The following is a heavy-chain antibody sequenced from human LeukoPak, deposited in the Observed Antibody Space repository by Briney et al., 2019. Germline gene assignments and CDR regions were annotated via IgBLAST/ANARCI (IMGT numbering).Heavy chain of an antibody. D-gene: IGHD2-21*02. CDR2: IRSKAYGGTT. V-gene: IGHV3-49*04. J-gene: IGHJ3*02. CDR1: GFTFGDYA. CDR3: TRAYCGGDCEIAFDI. Sequence: PGGSLRLSCTASGFTFGDYAMSWVRQAPGKGLEWVGFIRSKAYGGTTEYAASVKGRFTISRDDSKSIAYLQMNSLKTEDTAVYYCTRAYCGGDCEIAFDIWGQGTMVTVSS.